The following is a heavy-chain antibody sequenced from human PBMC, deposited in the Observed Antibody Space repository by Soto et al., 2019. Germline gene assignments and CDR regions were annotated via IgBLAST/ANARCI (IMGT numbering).Heavy chain of an antibody. CDR3: ARNAHGSNSDSLDY. CDR1: GSSFSCYY. D-gene: IGHD4-4*01. CDR2: INHSGST. V-gene: IGHV4-34*01. Sequence: SAETLSLTWAVYGSSFSCYYWSWIRQPPGKGLGWGWEINHSGSTNYTPTLKGRVTITVDTSKNKVSLKLRTVSAADTAVYYCARNAHGSNSDSLDYWGQGTLVTVSS. J-gene: IGHJ4*02.